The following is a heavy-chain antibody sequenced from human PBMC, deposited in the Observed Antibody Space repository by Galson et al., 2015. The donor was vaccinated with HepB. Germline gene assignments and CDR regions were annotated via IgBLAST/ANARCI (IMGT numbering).Heavy chain of an antibody. CDR3: ATEERSTMIDHAFDI. V-gene: IGHV3-30*04. Sequence: SLRLSCAASGFTFSSYAMHWVRQAPGKGLEWVAVISYDGSNKYYADSVKGRFTISRDNSKNTLYLQMNSLRAEDTAVYYCATEERSTMIDHAFDIWGQGTMVTVSS. CDR1: GFTFSSYA. CDR2: ISYDGSNK. D-gene: IGHD3-22*01. J-gene: IGHJ3*02.